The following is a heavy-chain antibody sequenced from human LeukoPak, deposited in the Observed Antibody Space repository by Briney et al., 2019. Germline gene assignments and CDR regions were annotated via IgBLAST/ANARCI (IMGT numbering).Heavy chain of an antibody. Sequence: SVKVSCKASGGTFSSYAISWVRQAPGQGLEWMGGIIPIFGTANYAQKFQGRVTITADESTSTAYMELSSLRSEDTAVYYCARAFYYGSGTDYWGQGTLVTVSS. CDR3: ARAFYYGSGTDY. V-gene: IGHV1-69*13. D-gene: IGHD3-10*01. J-gene: IGHJ4*02. CDR2: IIPIFGTA. CDR1: GGTFSSYA.